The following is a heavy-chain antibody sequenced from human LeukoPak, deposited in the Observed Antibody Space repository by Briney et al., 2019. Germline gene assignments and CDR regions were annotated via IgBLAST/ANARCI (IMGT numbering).Heavy chain of an antibody. D-gene: IGHD3-22*01. CDR1: GFTFSSYG. Sequence: PGGSLRLSCAASGFTFSSYGMHWVRQAPGKGLEWVAFIRYDGSNKYYADSVKGRFTISRDNSKNTLYLQMNSLRAEDTAVYYCAKDRSDSYYYDSSGYYPDYWGQGTLVTVSS. CDR3: AKDRSDSYYYDSSGYYPDY. V-gene: IGHV3-30*02. J-gene: IGHJ4*02. CDR2: IRYDGSNK.